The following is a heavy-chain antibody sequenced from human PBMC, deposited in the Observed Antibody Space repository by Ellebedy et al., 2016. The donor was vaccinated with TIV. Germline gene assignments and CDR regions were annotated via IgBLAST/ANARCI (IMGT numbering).Heavy chain of an antibody. Sequence: SETLSLXXSVPGGSISSSNHYWGWIRQPPGKGLEWIASIFHSGTTYYNPSLKSRLTISVDTSTNQFSLNLRSVTAADTAVFYCARQPLFLPRIAAGYYMDVWGKGTTVTVSS. CDR2: IFHSGTT. CDR1: GGSISSSNHY. J-gene: IGHJ6*03. V-gene: IGHV4-39*01. CDR3: ARQPLFLPRIAAGYYMDV. D-gene: IGHD6-13*01.